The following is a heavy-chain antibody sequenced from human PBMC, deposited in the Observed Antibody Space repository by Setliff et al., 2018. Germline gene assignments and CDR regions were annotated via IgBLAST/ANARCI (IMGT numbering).Heavy chain of an antibody. Sequence: LSLTCTVSGGSISSYYWSWIRQPAGKGLEWIGRIYTSGSTNYNPSLKSRVTMSVDTSKNQFSLKLSSVTAADTAVYYCARESRYYYDNLGTLDYWGQGTLVTVSS. D-gene: IGHD3-22*01. V-gene: IGHV4-4*07. CDR3: ARESRYYYDNLGTLDY. CDR2: IYTSGST. CDR1: GGSISSYY. J-gene: IGHJ4*02.